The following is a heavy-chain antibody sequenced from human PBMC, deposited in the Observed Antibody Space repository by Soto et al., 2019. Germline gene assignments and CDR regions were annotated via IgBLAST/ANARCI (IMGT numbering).Heavy chain of an antibody. V-gene: IGHV4-34*01. CDR3: ARRRRIAAAGYYYYMDV. D-gene: IGHD6-13*01. J-gene: IGHJ6*03. CDR1: GGSFSGYY. CDR2: INHSGST. Sequence: SETLSLTCAVYGGSFSGYYWSWIRQPPGKGLEWIGEINHSGSTNYNPSLKSRVTISVDTSKNQFSLKLSSVTAADTAVYYCARRRRIAAAGYYYYMDVWGKGTTVTVSS.